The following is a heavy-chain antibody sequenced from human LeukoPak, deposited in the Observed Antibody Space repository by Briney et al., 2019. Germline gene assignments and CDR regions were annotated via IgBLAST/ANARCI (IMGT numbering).Heavy chain of an antibody. J-gene: IGHJ4*02. Sequence: SETLSLTCTVSGGSISSYHWSWIRQPQGKGLKWIGYIYYSGSTNYNPSLKSRVTISLDTSKNQFSLKVSSVTAADTAVYYCARHSSGYRSYFDYWGQGTLVPVSS. CDR1: GGSISSYH. V-gene: IGHV4-59*08. CDR2: IYYSGST. D-gene: IGHD3-22*01. CDR3: ARHSSGYRSYFDY.